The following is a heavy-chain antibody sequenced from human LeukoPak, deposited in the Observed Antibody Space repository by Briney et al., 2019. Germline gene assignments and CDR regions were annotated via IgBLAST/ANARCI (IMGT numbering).Heavy chain of an antibody. CDR3: ARAKVGAIDDAFDI. D-gene: IGHD1-26*01. V-gene: IGHV3-23*01. CDR2: ISGSGGST. Sequence: PGGSLRLSCAASGFTFSSYGMSWVRQAPGKGLEWVSAISGSGGSTYYADSVKGRFTISRDNAKNSLYLQMNSLRAEDTALYHCARAKVGAIDDAFDIWGQGTMVTVSS. CDR1: GFTFSSYG. J-gene: IGHJ3*02.